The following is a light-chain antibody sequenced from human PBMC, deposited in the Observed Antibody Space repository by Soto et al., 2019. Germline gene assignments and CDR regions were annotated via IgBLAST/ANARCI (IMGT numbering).Light chain of an antibody. V-gene: IGKV1-8*01. CDR3: QQSYSTPIT. CDR1: QGISSY. J-gene: IGKJ5*01. Sequence: AIRMTQSPSSFSASTGDRVTITCRASQGISSYLAWYQQKPGKAPKLLIYAASTLQSGVPSRFSGSGSGTDFTLTISSLQPEDFATYSCQQSYSTPITFGQGTRLEIK. CDR2: AAS.